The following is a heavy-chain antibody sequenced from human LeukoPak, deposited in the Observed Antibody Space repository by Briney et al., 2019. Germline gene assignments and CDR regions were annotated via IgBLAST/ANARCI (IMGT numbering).Heavy chain of an antibody. CDR1: GGSISSSSYN. CDR3: ARQRGGGYWYFDL. J-gene: IGHJ2*01. V-gene: IGHV4-39*01. Sequence: PSETLSLTCTVSGGSISSSSYNWVWIRQPPGKGLEWIGFIYYSGSTYYNPSLKSRVTISVDTSKSHFSLKLSSVTAADTAVYYCARQRGGGYWYFDLWGRGTLVTVSS. CDR2: IYYSGST.